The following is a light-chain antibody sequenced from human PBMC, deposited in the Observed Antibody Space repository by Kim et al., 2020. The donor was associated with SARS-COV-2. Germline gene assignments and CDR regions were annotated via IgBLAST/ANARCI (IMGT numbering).Light chain of an antibody. CDR3: LQHNTYPIT. CDR1: QDIRND. Sequence: ASVGDRVTITWRSSQDIRNDLGWYQQNPGGAPKRLIYGASSLQSGVPSRFSGSGSGTEFTLTISSLQPEDFATYFCLQHNTYPITFGQGTRLEIK. V-gene: IGKV1-17*01. J-gene: IGKJ5*01. CDR2: GAS.